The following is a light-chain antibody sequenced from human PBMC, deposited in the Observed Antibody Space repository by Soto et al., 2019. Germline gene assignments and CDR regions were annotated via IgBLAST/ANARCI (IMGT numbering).Light chain of an antibody. Sequence: QSALTQPPSASGTPGQRVTISCSGRSSNVGSQFIYWYYQLPGRAPKLLIYRTDQRPAGVPDRFAGSKFGASASLAISGLQPEDEGDYFCASWDDSLRWMFGGGTQLTVL. CDR2: RTD. CDR1: SSNVGSQF. CDR3: ASWDDSLRWM. J-gene: IGLJ3*02. V-gene: IGLV1-47*01.